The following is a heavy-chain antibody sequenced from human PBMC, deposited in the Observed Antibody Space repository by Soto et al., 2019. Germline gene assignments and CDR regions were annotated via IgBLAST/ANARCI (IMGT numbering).Heavy chain of an antibody. V-gene: IGHV5-51*01. CDR2: IYPGDSDT. J-gene: IGHJ3*02. Sequence: PGDALKISCKGSGYSFTSYWIGWVRQMPGKGLEWMGIIYPGDSDTRYSPSFQGQVTISADKSISTAYLQWSSLKASDTAMYYCASTSVVAAAQLPFAFDIWGQGTMVTVSS. D-gene: IGHD2-15*01. CDR3: ASTSVVAAAQLPFAFDI. CDR1: GYSFTSYW.